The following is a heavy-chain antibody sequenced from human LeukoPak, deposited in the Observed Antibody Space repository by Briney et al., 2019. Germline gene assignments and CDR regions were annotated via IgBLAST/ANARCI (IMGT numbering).Heavy chain of an antibody. J-gene: IGHJ4*02. Sequence: GGSLRLSCAASAFTFSTYTMHWVRQAPGKGLEWVAVISYDGSDKYYADSVKGRFTTSRDNSKNTLYLQMNSLRPEDTAVYYCAREYRGYFDYWGQGTLVTVSS. CDR3: AREYRGYFDY. D-gene: IGHD1-26*01. CDR2: ISYDGSDK. CDR1: AFTFSTYT. V-gene: IGHV3-30*04.